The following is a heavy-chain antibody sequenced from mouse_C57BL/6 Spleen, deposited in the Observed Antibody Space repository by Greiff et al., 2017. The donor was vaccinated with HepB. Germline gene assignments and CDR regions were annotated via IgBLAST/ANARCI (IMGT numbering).Heavy chain of an antibody. D-gene: IGHD2-4*01. CDR2: IDPETGGT. V-gene: IGHV1-15*01. CDR1: GYTFTDYE. CDR3: TTYDYLSYWYFDV. Sequence: QVQLKESGAELVRPGASVTLSCKASGYTFTDYEMHWVKQTPVHGLEWIGAIDPETGGTAYNQKFKGKAILTADKSSSTAYMELRSRTSEDSAVYYCTTYDYLSYWYFDVWGTGTTVTVSS. J-gene: IGHJ1*03.